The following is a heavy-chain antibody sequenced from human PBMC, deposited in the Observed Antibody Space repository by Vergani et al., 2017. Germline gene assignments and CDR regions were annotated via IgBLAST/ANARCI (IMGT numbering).Heavy chain of an antibody. Sequence: EVQLVQSGAEVKKPGESLKISCKGSGYSFTSYWIGWVRQMPGKGVEWMGIIYPGDSDPRYSPSFQGQVTISADKSISTAYLQWSSLKASDTAMYYCARASGSHRDYYYYYMDVWGKGTTVTVSS. V-gene: IGHV5-51*03. CDR3: ARASGSHRDYYYYYMDV. J-gene: IGHJ6*03. CDR2: IYPGDSDP. D-gene: IGHD1-26*01. CDR1: GYSFTSYW.